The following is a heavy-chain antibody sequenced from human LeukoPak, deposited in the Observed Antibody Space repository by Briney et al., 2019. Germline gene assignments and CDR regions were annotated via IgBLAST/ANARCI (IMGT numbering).Heavy chain of an antibody. CDR3: AKDLRYSYGTDY. CDR2: ISGSGGST. Sequence: PGGSLRLSCAASGFTFSSYAMSWVRQAPGKGLERVSAISGSGGSTYYADSVKGRFTISRDNSKNTLYLQMNSLRAEDTAVYYCAKDLRYSYGTDYWGQGTLVTVSS. D-gene: IGHD5-18*01. J-gene: IGHJ4*02. V-gene: IGHV3-23*01. CDR1: GFTFSSYA.